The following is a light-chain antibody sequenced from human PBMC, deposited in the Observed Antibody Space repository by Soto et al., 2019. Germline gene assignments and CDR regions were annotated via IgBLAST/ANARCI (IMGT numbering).Light chain of an antibody. CDR3: QQHYSTPYT. J-gene: IGKJ2*01. CDR2: WAS. V-gene: IGKV4-1*01. Sequence: DIVMTHSPDSLAVSLGERATINCKSSQSVLYSSNNKNYLAWYQQKPGQPPKLLIYWASTRESGVPDRFSGSGSGTDFTLTISSLQAEDVAVYYCQQHYSTPYTFGQGTKLEIK. CDR1: QSVLYSSNNKNY.